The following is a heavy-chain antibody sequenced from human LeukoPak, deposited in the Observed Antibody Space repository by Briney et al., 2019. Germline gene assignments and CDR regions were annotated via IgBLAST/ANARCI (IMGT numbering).Heavy chain of an antibody. Sequence: ASVKVSCKASGYTFTGYYMHWVRQAPGQGLEWMGWINPNSGGTKYAQKLLGRVTVTRDTSISTAYMELSRLRSDDTAVYYCARDPRDYYDSSGYEPHDAFDIWGQGTMVTVSS. CDR3: ARDPRDYYDSSGYEPHDAFDI. CDR1: GYTFTGYY. CDR2: INPNSGGT. V-gene: IGHV1-2*02. J-gene: IGHJ3*02. D-gene: IGHD3-22*01.